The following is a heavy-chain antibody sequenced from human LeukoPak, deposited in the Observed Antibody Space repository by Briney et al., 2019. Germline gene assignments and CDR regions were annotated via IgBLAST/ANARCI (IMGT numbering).Heavy chain of an antibody. D-gene: IGHD3-22*01. J-gene: IGHJ5*02. CDR2: IYYSGST. CDR1: GGSISSYY. V-gene: IGHV4-59*12. Sequence: PSETLSLTCTVSGGSISSYYWSWIRQPPGKGLEWIGYIYYSGSTNYNPSLKSRVTISVDTSKNQFSLKLSSVTAADTAVYYCAREDYDSSGYLSPFDPWGQGTLVTVSS. CDR3: AREDYDSSGYLSPFDP.